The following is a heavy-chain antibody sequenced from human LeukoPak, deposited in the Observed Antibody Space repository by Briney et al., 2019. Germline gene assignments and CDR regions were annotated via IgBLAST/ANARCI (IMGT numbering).Heavy chain of an antibody. CDR2: IDANAVGT. J-gene: IGHJ4*02. CDR3: AKRVQYDESHYCIFDY. Sequence: PGGSLRLSCAASGFTFSNYVKNWVRQAPGKGLEWVSTIDANAVGTYYADSVKGRFTISRDNSKNTLYLQMSSLRAEDTAVYYCAKRVQYDESHYCIFDYWGQGTLVTVSS. CDR1: GFTFSNYV. V-gene: IGHV3-23*01. D-gene: IGHD3-10*01.